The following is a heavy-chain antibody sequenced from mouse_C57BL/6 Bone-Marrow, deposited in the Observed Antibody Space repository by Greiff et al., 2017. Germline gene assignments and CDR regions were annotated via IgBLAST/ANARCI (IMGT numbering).Heavy chain of an antibody. J-gene: IGHJ2*01. Sequence: EVQLVESGAELVRPGASVKLSCTASGFNIKDDYMHWVKQRPEQGLEWIGWIDPENGDTEYASKFQGKATITADTSSNTAYLQLSSLTSEDTAVYYCTTPLDSSGYDYWGQGTTLTVSS. D-gene: IGHD3-2*02. V-gene: IGHV14-4*01. CDR2: IDPENGDT. CDR1: GFNIKDDY. CDR3: TTPLDSSGYDY.